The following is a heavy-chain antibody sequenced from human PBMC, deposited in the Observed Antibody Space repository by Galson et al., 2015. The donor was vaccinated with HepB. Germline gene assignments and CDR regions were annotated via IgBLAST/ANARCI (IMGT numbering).Heavy chain of an antibody. J-gene: IGHJ6*03. CDR1: GYTFTSYG. D-gene: IGHD2-2*01. CDR3: ARDTYCSSTSCYSVDYYYYYMDV. Sequence: SVKVSCKASGYTFTSYGISWVRQAPGQGLEWMGWISAYNGNTNYAQKLRGRVTMTTDTSTSTAYMELRSLRSDDTAVYYCARDTYCSSTSCYSVDYYYYYMDVWGKGTTVTVSS. CDR2: ISAYNGNT. V-gene: IGHV1-18*01.